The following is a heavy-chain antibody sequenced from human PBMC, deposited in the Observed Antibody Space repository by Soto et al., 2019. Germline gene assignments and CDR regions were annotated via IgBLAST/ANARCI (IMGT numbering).Heavy chain of an antibody. CDR3: ARTYSSSWNYLDY. CDR2: ISFDGSLK. V-gene: IGHV3-30*14. J-gene: IGHJ4*02. CDR1: GFTFDSHT. Sequence: QVQLVESGGGVVQPGRSLRLSCTASGFTFDSHTMHWVRQSPGKGLEWVALISFDGSLKYDSDSVKGRFSISRDNSKNTVFFEMNSLRPEYTAVYYCARTYSSSWNYLDYWGQGVQVIVSS. D-gene: IGHD6-13*01.